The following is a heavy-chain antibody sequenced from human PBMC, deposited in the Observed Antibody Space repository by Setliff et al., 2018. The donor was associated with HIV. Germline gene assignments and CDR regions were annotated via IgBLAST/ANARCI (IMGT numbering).Heavy chain of an antibody. CDR3: VRGRIDTHWDYFKEYFFNYIDV. CDR1: GNSSVANYF. D-gene: IGHD3-3*01. CDR2: IAASGDP. Sequence: LTCTILGNSSVANYFWGWIRAPADKGLEWIGHIAASGDPNYNTSLKSRLSMSVHTSKNQFSLSLTSVSAADTAVYFCVRGRIDTHWDYFKEYFFNYIDVWGQGTTVTVS. J-gene: IGHJ6*03. V-gene: IGHV4-61*09.